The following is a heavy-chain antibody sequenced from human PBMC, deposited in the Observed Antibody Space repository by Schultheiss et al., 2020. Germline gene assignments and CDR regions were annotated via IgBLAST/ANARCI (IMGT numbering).Heavy chain of an antibody. CDR1: GFTFSHYA. CDR3: ARARTLIAAADY. CDR2: ISGTGTTT. J-gene: IGHJ4*02. D-gene: IGHD6-13*01. Sequence: GESLKISCAASGFTFSHYAMSWVRQAPGKGLEWVSTISGTGTTTYYADSVKGRFTISRDSSKDTLYLQMNSLRDEDTAVYYCARARTLIAAADYWGQGTLVTVSS. V-gene: IGHV3-23*01.